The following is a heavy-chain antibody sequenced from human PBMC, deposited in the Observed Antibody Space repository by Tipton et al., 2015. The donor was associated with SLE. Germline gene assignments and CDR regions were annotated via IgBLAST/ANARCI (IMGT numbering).Heavy chain of an antibody. Sequence: TLSLTCTVSGYSISSGYYWGWIRQPPGKGLEWIASIFHSGSTYFNPSLKSRVTISVDTSKNQFSLDLSSVSAADTAVYYCARCGSAPCKLDYWGQGTLVTVYS. CDR2: IFHSGST. CDR1: GYSISSGYY. J-gene: IGHJ4*02. CDR3: ARCGSAPCKLDY. V-gene: IGHV4-38-2*02. D-gene: IGHD2/OR15-2a*01.